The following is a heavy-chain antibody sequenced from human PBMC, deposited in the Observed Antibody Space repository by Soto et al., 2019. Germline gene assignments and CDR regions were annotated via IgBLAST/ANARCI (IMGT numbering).Heavy chain of an antibody. Sequence: EVQLVESGGGLVKPGGSLRLSCAASGFTFSSYWMHWVRQAPGKGRVWVSRINSDGSSTSYADSVKGRFTISRDNAKNTLYLQMNSLRAEDTAVYYCARVAWVVRGAVDYWGQGTLVTVSS. D-gene: IGHD3-10*01. CDR3: ARVAWVVRGAVDY. CDR2: INSDGSST. J-gene: IGHJ4*02. V-gene: IGHV3-74*01. CDR1: GFTFSSYW.